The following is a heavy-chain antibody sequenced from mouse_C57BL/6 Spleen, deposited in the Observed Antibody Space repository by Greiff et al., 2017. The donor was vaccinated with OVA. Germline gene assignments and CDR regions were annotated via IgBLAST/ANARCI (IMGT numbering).Heavy chain of an antibody. Sequence: QVQLQQPGAELVMPGASVKLSCKASGYTFTSYWMHWVKQRPGQGLEWIGEIDPSDSYTNYNQKFKGKSTLTVDKSSSTAYMQLSSLTSEDSAVYYCARAGGYVGAMDYWGQGTSVTVSS. J-gene: IGHJ4*01. CDR1: GYTFTSYW. CDR2: IDPSDSYT. CDR3: ARAGGYVGAMDY. V-gene: IGHV1-69*01. D-gene: IGHD3-1*01.